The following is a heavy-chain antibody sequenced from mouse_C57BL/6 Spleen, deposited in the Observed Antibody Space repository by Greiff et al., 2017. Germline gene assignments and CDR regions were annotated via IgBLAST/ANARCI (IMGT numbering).Heavy chain of an antibody. Sequence: VQGVESGPELVKPGASVKISCKASGYAFSSSWMNWVKQRPGKGLEWIGRIYPGDGDTNYNGKFKGKATLTADKSSSTAYMQLSSLTSEDSAVYFCARSGDYYFDYWGQGTTLTVSS. CDR2: IYPGDGDT. D-gene: IGHD2-13*01. CDR3: ARSGDYYFDY. CDR1: GYAFSSSW. J-gene: IGHJ2*01. V-gene: IGHV1-82*01.